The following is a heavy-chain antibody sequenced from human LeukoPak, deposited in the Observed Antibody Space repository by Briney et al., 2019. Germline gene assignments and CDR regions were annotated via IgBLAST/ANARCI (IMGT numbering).Heavy chain of an antibody. CDR3: ARDKYYYDSSGGGYYFDY. Sequence: GESLKISCAASGFTFSSYSMNWVRQAPGKGLEWLSYISTSSTTIYYADSVKGRFTISRDNAKNSLYLQMNSLRAEDTAVYYCARDKYYYDSSGGGYYFDYWGQGTLVTVSS. J-gene: IGHJ4*02. V-gene: IGHV3-48*01. CDR2: ISTSSTTI. D-gene: IGHD3-22*01. CDR1: GFTFSSYS.